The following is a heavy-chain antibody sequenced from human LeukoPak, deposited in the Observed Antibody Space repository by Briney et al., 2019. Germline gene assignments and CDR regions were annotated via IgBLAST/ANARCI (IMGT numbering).Heavy chain of an antibody. CDR3: AQQVGYCSSGNCYFTY. CDR1: GFTFSSYA. V-gene: IGHV3-23*01. D-gene: IGHD2-15*01. Sequence: GGSLRLSCAASGFTFSSYAMSWVRQAPGKGLEWVSAISGSGGSTYYADSVKGRFTISRDNSKNTLYLQMNSLRAEDTAVYYCAQQVGYCSSGNCYFTYWGQGTLVTVSS. J-gene: IGHJ1*01. CDR2: ISGSGGST.